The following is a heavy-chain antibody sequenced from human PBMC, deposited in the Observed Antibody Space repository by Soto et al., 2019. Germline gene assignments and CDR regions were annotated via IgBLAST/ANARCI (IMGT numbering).Heavy chain of an antibody. CDR3: AKLTTVTRRYFDY. J-gene: IGHJ4*02. CDR2: ISGSGGST. Sequence: EVQLLESGGGLVQPGGSLRLSCAASGFTFSSYAMRWVRQAPGKGLEWVSAISGSGGSTYYADSVKGRFTISRDNSKNTLDLQMNSLRAEDTAVYYCAKLTTVTRRYFDYWGQGTLVTVSS. V-gene: IGHV3-23*01. CDR1: GFTFSSYA. D-gene: IGHD4-17*01.